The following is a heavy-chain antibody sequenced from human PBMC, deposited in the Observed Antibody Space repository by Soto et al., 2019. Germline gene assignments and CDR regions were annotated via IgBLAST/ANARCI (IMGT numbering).Heavy chain of an antibody. Sequence: QVQLQQWGAGLLKPSETLSLTCAVYGGSFSGYYWSWIRQPPGKGLEWIGEINHSGSTNYNPSLKSRVTISVDPSKNQFSLTLSSVTAADTAVYYCARDGGRTYYYGSGSYSRSWFDPWGQGTLVTVSS. V-gene: IGHV4-34*01. J-gene: IGHJ5*02. CDR3: ARDGGRTYYYGSGSYSRSWFDP. CDR2: INHSGST. CDR1: GGSFSGYY. D-gene: IGHD3-10*01.